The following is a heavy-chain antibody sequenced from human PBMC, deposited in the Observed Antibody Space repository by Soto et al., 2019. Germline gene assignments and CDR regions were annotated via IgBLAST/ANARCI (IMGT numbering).Heavy chain of an antibody. CDR1: GFTFSYYY. J-gene: IGHJ4*02. Sequence: GGSLILSCAASGFTFSYYYMSWIRPAPGKGLEWVSYISSSGSTIYYADSVKGRFTISRDNAKNSLYLQMNSLRAEDTAVYYCARDGVDYGDYRARYYFDYWGQGTLVTVSS. V-gene: IGHV3-11*01. D-gene: IGHD4-17*01. CDR2: ISSSGSTI. CDR3: ARDGVDYGDYRARYYFDY.